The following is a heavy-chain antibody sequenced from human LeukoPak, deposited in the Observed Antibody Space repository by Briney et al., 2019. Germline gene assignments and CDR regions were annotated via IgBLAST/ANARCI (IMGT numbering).Heavy chain of an antibody. CDR1: GFTFSSYW. CDR2: IKQDGSEK. J-gene: IGHJ4*02. CDR3: ARDLIAVATFDY. Sequence: GGSLRLSCAASGFTFSSYWMSWVRQAQGKGLEWVANIKQDGSEKYYVDSVKGRFTISRDNAKNSLYLQMISLRAEDTAVYYCARDLIAVATFDYWGQGTLVTVSS. D-gene: IGHD6-19*01. V-gene: IGHV3-7*01.